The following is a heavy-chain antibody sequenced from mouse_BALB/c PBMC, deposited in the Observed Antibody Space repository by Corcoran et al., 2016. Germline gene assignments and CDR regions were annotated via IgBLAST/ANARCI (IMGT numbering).Heavy chain of an antibody. V-gene: IGHV1S136*01. D-gene: IGHD1-1*02. CDR2: INPYNDGT. J-gene: IGHJ2*01. CDR1: GYTFTSYV. Sequence: EVQLQQSGPELVKPGASVKMSCKASGYTFTSYVMHWVKQKSGQGLEWIGYINPYNDGTKYNEKLKGKATLTSDKTSSTPYMELSSLTSEDSAVYYCAREGPGTIDYWGQGTTLTVCS. CDR3: AREGPGTIDY.